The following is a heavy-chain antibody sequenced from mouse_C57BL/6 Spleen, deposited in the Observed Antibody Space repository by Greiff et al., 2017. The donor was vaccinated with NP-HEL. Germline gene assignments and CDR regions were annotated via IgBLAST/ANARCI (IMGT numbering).Heavy chain of an antibody. CDR1: GYTFTSYW. Sequence: VQLQQPGAELVKPGASVKLSCKASGYTFTSYWMYWVKQRPGQGLEWIGMIHPNSGSTNYNEKFKSKATLTVDKSSSTAYMQLSSLTSEDSAVYYCARGYYGRSYWYFDVWGTGTTVTISS. J-gene: IGHJ1*03. CDR2: IHPNSGST. D-gene: IGHD1-1*01. V-gene: IGHV1-64*01. CDR3: ARGYYGRSYWYFDV.